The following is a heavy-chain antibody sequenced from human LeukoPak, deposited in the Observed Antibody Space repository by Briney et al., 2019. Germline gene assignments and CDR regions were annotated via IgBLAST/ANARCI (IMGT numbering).Heavy chain of an antibody. Sequence: ASETLSLTCTVSGYSISSGYYWGWIRQPPGKGLKWIGSISHSGSTYYNPSLKSRVTISVDTSKNQFSLKLSSLTAADTAVYYCARLRRSRLAEFDYWGQGTLVTVSS. CDR2: ISHSGST. V-gene: IGHV4-38-2*02. CDR3: ARLRRSRLAEFDY. J-gene: IGHJ4*02. CDR1: GYSISSGYY. D-gene: IGHD3-3*02.